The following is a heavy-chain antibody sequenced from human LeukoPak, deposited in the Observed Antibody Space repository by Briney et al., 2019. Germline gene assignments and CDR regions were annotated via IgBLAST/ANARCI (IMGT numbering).Heavy chain of an antibody. V-gene: IGHV3-74*01. Sequence: GGSLRLSCAASGLXFSSHWIHWVRQVPGKGLVWVSRISSDGSSTSYADSVKGRFTISRDNAKNTLYLQMNSLRAEDTAVYYCTTTMSSEPYYWGQGILVTVSS. CDR2: ISSDGSST. J-gene: IGHJ4*02. D-gene: IGHD3-22*01. CDR1: GLXFSSHW. CDR3: TTTMSSEPYY.